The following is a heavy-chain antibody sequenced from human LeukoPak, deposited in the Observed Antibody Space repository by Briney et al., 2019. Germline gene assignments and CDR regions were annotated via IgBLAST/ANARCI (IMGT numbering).Heavy chain of an antibody. CDR2: ISNSGGST. Sequence: PGGSLRLSCAASGFTFSSYGMSWVRQAPGKELEWVSTISNSGGSTFYGDSVKGRFTISRDNSKNTLYLQMTSLRAEDTAVYYCAKDPCSGGSCYSADYWGQGTLVTVSS. CDR1: GFTFSSYG. V-gene: IGHV3-23*01. J-gene: IGHJ4*02. D-gene: IGHD2-15*01. CDR3: AKDPCSGGSCYSADY.